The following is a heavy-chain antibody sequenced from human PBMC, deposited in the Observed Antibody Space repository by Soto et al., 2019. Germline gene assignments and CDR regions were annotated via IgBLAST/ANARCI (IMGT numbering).Heavy chain of an antibody. Sequence: SETLSLTCTVSGGSISSGGYYWSWIRQHPRKGLEWIGYIYYSGSTYYNPSLKSRVTISVDTSKNQFSLKLSSVTAADTAVYYCARDAKTRGYYYYGMDVWGQGTTVTVSS. CDR1: GGSISSGGYY. CDR3: ARDAKTRGYYYYGMDV. CDR2: IYYSGST. J-gene: IGHJ6*02. V-gene: IGHV4-31*03. D-gene: IGHD3-10*01.